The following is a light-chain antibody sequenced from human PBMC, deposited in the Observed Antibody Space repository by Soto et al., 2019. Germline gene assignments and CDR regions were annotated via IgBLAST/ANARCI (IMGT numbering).Light chain of an antibody. CDR2: DAS. V-gene: IGKV3-11*01. CDR3: QQYNNWPPWT. Sequence: EIVLTQSPASLSLSPGERATLSCRAGQSVSDYLAWYQQKPGQPPRLLFFDASNRATGVPARFSAGGSGTDFTLTISSLQSEDFAVYYCQQYNNWPPWTFGQGTKVEIK. CDR1: QSVSDY. J-gene: IGKJ1*01.